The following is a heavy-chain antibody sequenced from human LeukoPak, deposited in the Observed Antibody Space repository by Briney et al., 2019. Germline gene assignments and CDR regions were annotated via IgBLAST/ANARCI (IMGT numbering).Heavy chain of an antibody. CDR2: FTGGGTT. V-gene: IGHV3-23*01. CDR3: ARDPRGAWYFDL. CDR1: GITLSSHG. Sequence: GGSLRLSCAASGITLSSHGMDWVRQAPGKGLEWVSAFTGGGTTYYADSVKGRFTVSRDNSKNTLYLQMNSLRAEDTAIYYCARDPRGAWYFDLWGRGTLVTVSS. J-gene: IGHJ2*01. D-gene: IGHD3-10*01.